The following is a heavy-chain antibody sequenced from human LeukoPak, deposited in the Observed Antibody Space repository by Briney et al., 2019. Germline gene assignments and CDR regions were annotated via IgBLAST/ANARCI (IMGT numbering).Heavy chain of an antibody. CDR3: AKDRRSWEELTFNY. CDR1: GFTFSSYA. J-gene: IGHJ4*02. CDR2: ISGSGGST. D-gene: IGHD1-26*01. Sequence: GGSLRLSCAASGFTFSSYAMSWVRQAPGKGLEWVSAISGSGGSTNYADSVKGRFTISRDNSKNTLYLQMNSLRAEDTAVYYRAKDRRSWEELTFNYWGQGTLVTASS. V-gene: IGHV3-23*01.